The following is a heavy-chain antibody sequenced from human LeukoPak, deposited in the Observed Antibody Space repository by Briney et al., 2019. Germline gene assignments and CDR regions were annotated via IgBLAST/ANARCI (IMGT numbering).Heavy chain of an antibody. CDR3: ATPSTYYYDSSGYYKY. CDR1: GYTLTELS. D-gene: IGHD3-22*01. V-gene: IGHV1-24*01. Sequence: ASVKVSCKVSGYTLTELSMHWVRQAPGKGLEGMGGFDPEDGETIYAQKFQGRVTMTEDTSTDTAYMELSSLRSEDTAVYYCATPSTYYYDSSGYYKYWGQGTLVTVSS. J-gene: IGHJ4*02. CDR2: FDPEDGET.